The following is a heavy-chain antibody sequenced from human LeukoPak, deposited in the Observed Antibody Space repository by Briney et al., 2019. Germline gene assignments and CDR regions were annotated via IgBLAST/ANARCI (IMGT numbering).Heavy chain of an antibody. CDR1: GFTFSSYS. CDR3: ASLSVAATINWFDP. D-gene: IGHD6-19*01. V-gene: IGHV3-21*01. J-gene: IGHJ5*02. Sequence: GGSLRLSCAASGFTFSSYSMNWVRQAPGKGLEWVSSISNSSSYIYYADSVKGRFTISRDNAKNSLYLQMNSLRAEDTAVYYCASLSVAATINWFDPWGQGTLVTVSS. CDR2: ISNSSSYI.